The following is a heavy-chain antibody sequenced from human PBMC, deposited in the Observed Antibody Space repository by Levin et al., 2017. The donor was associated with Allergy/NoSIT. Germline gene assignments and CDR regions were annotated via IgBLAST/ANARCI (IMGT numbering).Heavy chain of an antibody. J-gene: IGHJ4*02. D-gene: IGHD3-22*01. CDR2: ISGSGGST. V-gene: IGHV3-23*01. Sequence: GESLKISCAASGFTFSSYAMSWVRQAPGKGLEWVSAISGSGGSTYYADSVKGRFTISRDNSKNTLYLQMNSLRAEDTAVYYCAKDILEYYYDSSGYYAEGDYWGQGTLVTVSS. CDR1: GFTFSSYA. CDR3: AKDILEYYYDSSGYYAEGDY.